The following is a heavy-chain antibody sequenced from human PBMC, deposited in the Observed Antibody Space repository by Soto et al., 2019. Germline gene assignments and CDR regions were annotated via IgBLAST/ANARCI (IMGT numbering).Heavy chain of an antibody. CDR3: ARDRLCDITSRYGHIDQ. Sequence: GGSLRLSCAASGFTFSNYAMTWVRQAPGRGLEWVSTIGGNGATIFYKDSVKGRFTISRDNSKNTLYLQMNSLTAEDTAVYFCARDRLCDITSRYGHIDQWGTGSLVTFAS. CDR1: GFTFSNYA. D-gene: IGHD3-3*01. V-gene: IGHV3-23*01. CDR2: IGGNGATI. J-gene: IGHJ4*02.